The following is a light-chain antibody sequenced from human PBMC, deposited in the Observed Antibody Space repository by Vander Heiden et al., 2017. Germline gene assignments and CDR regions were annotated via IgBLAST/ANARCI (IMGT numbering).Light chain of an antibody. CDR3: QQYDNGGT. J-gene: IGKJ1*01. V-gene: IGKV3-15*01. CDR2: GAS. CDR1: QGSGSN. Sequence: DIVLTPSPATLSVSPRDRSTLSCSASQGSGSNFAWYQQRPGQAPRLLIYGASTRATGVPARFSGSGSGTEFTLTISSLQSEDFAVYYCQQYDNGGTFGQGTKVE.